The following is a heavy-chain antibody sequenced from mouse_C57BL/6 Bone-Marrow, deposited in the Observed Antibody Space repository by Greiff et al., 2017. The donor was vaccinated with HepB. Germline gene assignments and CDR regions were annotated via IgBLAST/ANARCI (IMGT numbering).Heavy chain of an antibody. J-gene: IGHJ4*01. CDR2: ISSGSSTI. Sequence: EVQLQESGGGLVKPGGSLKLSCAASGFTFSDYGMHWVRQAPEKGLEWVAYISSGSSTIYYADTVKGRFTISRDNAKNTLFLQMTSLRSEDTAMYYCARQPYYYGSSYHAMDYWGQGTSVTVSS. CDR3: ARQPYYYGSSYHAMDY. V-gene: IGHV5-17*01. D-gene: IGHD1-1*01. CDR1: GFTFSDYG.